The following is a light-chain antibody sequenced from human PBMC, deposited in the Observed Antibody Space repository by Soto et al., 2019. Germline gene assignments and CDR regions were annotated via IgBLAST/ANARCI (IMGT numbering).Light chain of an antibody. J-gene: IGKJ1*01. CDR2: KAS. CDR1: QSISSW. Sequence: DIQMTQSPSTLSASVGDRVTITCRASQSISSWLAWYQQKPGKAPKLLIYKASRLESGVPSRFSGSGSRPEFNVTKNILQSDDFATHCSQQHNSNWTSGQGTKV. V-gene: IGKV1-5*03. CDR3: QQHNSNWT.